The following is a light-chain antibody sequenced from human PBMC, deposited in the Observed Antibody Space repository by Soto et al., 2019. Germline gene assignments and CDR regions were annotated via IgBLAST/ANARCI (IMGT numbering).Light chain of an antibody. J-gene: IGLJ1*01. CDR3: SSYISSSTPYV. Sequence: QSVLTQPASVSGSPGQSITISCTGTSSDIGGYNFVSWYQHHPGKAPRLMIFGVSDRPSGVSDRFSGSKSGNTASLTISGLQAEDGADYYCSSYISSSTPYVFGTGTKVTVL. CDR2: GVS. CDR1: SSDIGGYNF. V-gene: IGLV2-14*03.